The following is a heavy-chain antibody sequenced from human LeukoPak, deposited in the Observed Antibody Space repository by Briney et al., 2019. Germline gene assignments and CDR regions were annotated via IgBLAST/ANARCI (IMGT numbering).Heavy chain of an antibody. CDR2: ISSSSSYI. Sequence: GGSLRLSCAASGFTFNSYSMNWVRQAPGKGLEWVSSISSSSSYIYYADSVKGRFTISRDNAKNSLYLQMNSLRAEDTAVYYCASCSSTSETYYYYYYMDVWGKGTTVTVSS. D-gene: IGHD2-2*01. CDR1: GFTFNSYS. V-gene: IGHV3-21*01. CDR3: ASCSSTSETYYYYYYMDV. J-gene: IGHJ6*03.